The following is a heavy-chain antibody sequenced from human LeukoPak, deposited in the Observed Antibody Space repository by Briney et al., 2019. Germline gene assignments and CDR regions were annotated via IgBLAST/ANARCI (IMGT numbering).Heavy chain of an antibody. V-gene: IGHV4-30-4*08. CDR3: ARAGGTTYYFDY. Sequence: SQTLSLTCTVSGGSISSGDYYWSWIRQPPWKGLEWIGYIYYSGSTYCNPSLKSRVTISVDTSKNQFSLKLSSVTAADTAVYYCARAGGTTYYFDYWGQGTLVTVSS. J-gene: IGHJ4*02. D-gene: IGHD2/OR15-2a*01. CDR2: IYYSGST. CDR1: GGSISSGDYY.